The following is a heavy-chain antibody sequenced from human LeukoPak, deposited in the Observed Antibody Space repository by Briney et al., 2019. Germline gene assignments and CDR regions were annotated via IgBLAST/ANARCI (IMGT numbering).Heavy chain of an antibody. CDR2: IWYGGSNQ. D-gene: IGHD3-22*01. J-gene: IGHJ4*02. CDR1: GFTFSTCG. V-gene: IGHV3-33*01. CDR3: ASLIGHTDYYDSSGYSSPFDS. Sequence: GGSLRLSCAASGFTFSTCGMHWVRQAPGKGLEWVAVIWYGGSNQYYADSVKGRFTISRDNSKNTLYLQMNSLRAEDTAVYYCASLIGHTDYYDSSGYSSPFDSWGQGTLVTVSS.